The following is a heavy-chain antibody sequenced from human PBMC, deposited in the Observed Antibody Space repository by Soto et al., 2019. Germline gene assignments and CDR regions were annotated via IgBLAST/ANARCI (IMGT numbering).Heavy chain of an antibody. CDR3: ARGWAADYDSSDFDY. J-gene: IGHJ4*02. V-gene: IGHV1-2*02. Sequence: QVQLVQSGAEVKKPGASVKVSCKASGYTFTGYYMHWVRQAPGQGLEWMGWINPNSGGTNYAQKFQGRVTMTRDTSINTAYMELSRLRSDDTAVYYCARGWAADYDSSDFDYWGQGTLVTVSS. CDR2: INPNSGGT. D-gene: IGHD3-22*01. CDR1: GYTFTGYY.